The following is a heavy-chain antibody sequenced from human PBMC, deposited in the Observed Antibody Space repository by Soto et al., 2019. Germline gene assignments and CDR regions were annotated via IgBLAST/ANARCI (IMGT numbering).Heavy chain of an antibody. V-gene: IGHV3-23*01. D-gene: IGHD1-1*01. CDR3: AKAGTPSSRFLDS. J-gene: IGHJ4*02. CDR2: ASGSGGST. Sequence: GGSLRLSCAASGSTFTNYAMSWVRQAPGKGLEWVSAASGSGGSTYYADSVEGRFSISRDTSKNTLYLQMNSLRAEDTAVYYCAKAGTPSSRFLDSWGQGALVTVSS. CDR1: GSTFTNYA.